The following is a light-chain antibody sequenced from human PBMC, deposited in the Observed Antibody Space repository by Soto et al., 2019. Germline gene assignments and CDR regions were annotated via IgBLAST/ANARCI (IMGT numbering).Light chain of an antibody. CDR1: QRVSARY. Sequence: IVLTQSPGTLSLSPGDRATLSCRASQRVSARYLAWYHQKPGQAPRLLIYGASNRATGIPDRLTGSGSGTDFTLTISRLEPEDFAVYYCQQYVSSPWAFGQGTKVDIK. CDR3: QQYVSSPWA. V-gene: IGKV3-20*01. CDR2: GAS. J-gene: IGKJ1*01.